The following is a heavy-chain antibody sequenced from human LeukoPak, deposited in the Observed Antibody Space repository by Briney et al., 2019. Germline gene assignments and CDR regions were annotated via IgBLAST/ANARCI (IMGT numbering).Heavy chain of an antibody. D-gene: IGHD5-12*01. CDR3: ARMMAGGYDISYHYYMDV. CDR1: GGSFSGYY. Sequence: PSETLSLTCAVYGGSFSGYYWSWIRQPPGKGLEWIGEINHSGSTNYNPSLKGRATMSVDTSKNQFSLKVTPVAAADTAVYYCARMMAGGYDISYHYYMDVWGKGTMVIVSS. J-gene: IGHJ6*03. V-gene: IGHV4-34*01. CDR2: INHSGST.